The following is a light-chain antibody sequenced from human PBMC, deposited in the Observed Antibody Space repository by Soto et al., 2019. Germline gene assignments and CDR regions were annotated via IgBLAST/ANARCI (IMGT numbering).Light chain of an antibody. J-gene: IGLJ1*01. CDR2: QVT. Sequence: QSALTQPASVSESLGQSITISCTGTTRDIAGYNYISWYQQLPGKAPKLMIYQVTIRPSGISNRFSGSKSGNTASLTISGLQAEDEADYYCTSFSSSTSLYVFGTGTKVTVL. CDR3: TSFSSSTSLYV. CDR1: TRDIAGYNY. V-gene: IGLV2-14*01.